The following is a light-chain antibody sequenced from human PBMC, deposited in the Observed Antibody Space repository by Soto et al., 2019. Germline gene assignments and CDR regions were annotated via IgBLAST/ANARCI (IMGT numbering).Light chain of an antibody. Sequence: EIVLTQSPGTLSLSPGESATLSCRAIQSVRSINLDLYQQKPGPATRLLIYGVSSTATGIPDRFSGSGSGTDFTLTISRLEPEDFAVYYCQQYGSSPPWTFGQGTKVDIK. V-gene: IGKV3-20*01. CDR1: QSVRSIN. CDR2: GVS. CDR3: QQYGSSPPWT. J-gene: IGKJ1*01.